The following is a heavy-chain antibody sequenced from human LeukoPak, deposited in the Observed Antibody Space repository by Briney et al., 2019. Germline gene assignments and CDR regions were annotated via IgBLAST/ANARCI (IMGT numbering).Heavy chain of an antibody. V-gene: IGHV3-7*01. CDR2: IKQDGSEK. CDR1: GFTFSSYW. Sequence: PRGSLRLSCAASGFTFSSYWMSWVRQAPGKGLEWVANIKQDGSEKYYVDSLKGRFTISRDNAKNSLYLQMNSLRAEDTAIYYCARETFRSTNWFFDYWGQGTLVTVSS. D-gene: IGHD6-13*01. J-gene: IGHJ4*02. CDR3: ARETFRSTNWFFDY.